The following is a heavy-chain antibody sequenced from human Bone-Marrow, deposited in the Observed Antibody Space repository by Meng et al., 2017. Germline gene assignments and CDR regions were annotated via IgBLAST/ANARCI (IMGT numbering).Heavy chain of an antibody. Sequence: SETLSLTCAVSNFSISSGYYWAWIRQPPGKGLEWIGSIYHSGNTYYNPSLKSRVTISVDTSKNQFSLKLSSVTAADTAVYYCARRYIAYCGGDCYSGDAFDIWGQGTMVTVSS. CDR3: ARRYIAYCGGDCYSGDAFDI. J-gene: IGHJ3*02. D-gene: IGHD2-21*02. CDR2: IYHSGNT. CDR1: NFSISSGYY. V-gene: IGHV4-38-2*01.